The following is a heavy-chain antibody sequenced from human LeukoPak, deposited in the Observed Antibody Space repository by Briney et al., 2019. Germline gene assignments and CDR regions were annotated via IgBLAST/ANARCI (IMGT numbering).Heavy chain of an antibody. Sequence: SVKVSCKASGGTFSSYAISWVRQAPGQGLEWMGGIIPIFGTSNYAQKFRGRVTFIADKSTGTAYMELRSLRPDDTAVYYCAGKGNCSSDSCYGNYYYYYLAVWGKGTTVTVSS. CDR3: AGKGNCSSDSCYGNYYYYYLAV. CDR2: IIPIFGTS. CDR1: GGTFSSYA. V-gene: IGHV1-69*06. J-gene: IGHJ6*03. D-gene: IGHD2-15*01.